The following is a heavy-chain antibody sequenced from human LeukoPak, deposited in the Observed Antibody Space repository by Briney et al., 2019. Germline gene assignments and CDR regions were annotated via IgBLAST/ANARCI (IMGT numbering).Heavy chain of an antibody. J-gene: IGHJ4*02. D-gene: IGHD4-23*01. CDR3: ARPSNYGGNSLYFDY. V-gene: IGHV4-39*01. CDR2: IYYSGST. CDR1: GGSISSSSYY. Sequence: SETLSLTCTVSGGSISSSSYYWGWTRQPPGKGLEWIGSIYYSGSTYYNPSLKSRVTISVDTSKNQFSLKLSSVTAADTAVYYCARPSNYGGNSLYFDYWGQGTLVTVSS.